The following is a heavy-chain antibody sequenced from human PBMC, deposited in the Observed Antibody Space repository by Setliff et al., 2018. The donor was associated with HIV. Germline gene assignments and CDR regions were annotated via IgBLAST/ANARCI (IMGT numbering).Heavy chain of an antibody. J-gene: IGHJ3*01. CDR1: GGTFKNLA. Sequence: WASVKVSCKASGGTFKNLAISWVRQAPGQGLEWMGGAIPSFATANYAQKFQGRITITADELTSTVYMDLNSLKSEDSAVYYCANPHDGGAFDVWGQGTAVTVSS. CDR3: ANPHDGGAFDV. V-gene: IGHV1-69*13. CDR2: AIPSFATA. D-gene: IGHD1-1*01.